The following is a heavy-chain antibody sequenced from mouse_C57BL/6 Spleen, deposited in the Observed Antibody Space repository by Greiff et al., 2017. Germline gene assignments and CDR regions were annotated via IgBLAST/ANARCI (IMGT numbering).Heavy chain of an antibody. V-gene: IGHV14-4*01. CDR3: TTGITTVVATNAY. CDR1: GFNIKDDY. Sequence: VQLKESGAELVRPGASVKLSCTASGFNIKDDYMHWVKQRPEQGLEWIGWIDPENGDTEYASKFQGKATITADTSSNTAYLQLSSLTSEDTAVYYCTTGITTVVATNAYWGQGTLVTVSA. J-gene: IGHJ3*01. D-gene: IGHD1-1*01. CDR2: IDPENGDT.